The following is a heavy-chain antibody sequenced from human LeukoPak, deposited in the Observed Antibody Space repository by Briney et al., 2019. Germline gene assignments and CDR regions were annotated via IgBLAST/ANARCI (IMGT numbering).Heavy chain of an antibody. J-gene: IGHJ5*02. CDR1: GFTFSTYT. CDR2: IGISNSYI. V-gene: IGHV3-21*01. Sequence: GGSLRLSCAASGFTFSTYTMHWVRQAPGKGLEWVSSIGISNSYIYYADSVKGRFTISRDNSKNSLYLQMNSLRAEDTVVYYCARSGSEQLVRNWFDPWGQGTLVTVSS. D-gene: IGHD6-6*01. CDR3: ARSGSEQLVRNWFDP.